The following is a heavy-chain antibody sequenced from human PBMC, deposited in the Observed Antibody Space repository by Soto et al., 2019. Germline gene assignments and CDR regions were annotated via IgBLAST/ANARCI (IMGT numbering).Heavy chain of an antibody. J-gene: IGHJ6*02. CDR1: GGSISTYY. CDR3: ARDFADYYYYYGMDV. V-gene: IGHV4-59*01. CDR2: FYNGGTT. Sequence: PSETLSLTCTVSGGSISTYYWIWIRQPPGKGLEWIGVFYNGGTTNYSPSLKSRVTISVDTSKNQFSLKLSSVTAADTAVYYCARDFADYYYYYGMDVWGQGTTVTVSS.